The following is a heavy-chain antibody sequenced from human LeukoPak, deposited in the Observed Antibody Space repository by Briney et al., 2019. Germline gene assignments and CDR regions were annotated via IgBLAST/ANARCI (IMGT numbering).Heavy chain of an antibody. CDR3: ARGEAGTTFSWFDP. CDR2: ISSSGSTI. J-gene: IGHJ5*02. CDR1: GFTFSDYY. Sequence: PGGSLRLSCAASGFTFSDYYMSWIRQAPGKGLEWDSYISSSGSTIYYADSVKGRFTISRDNAKNSLYLQMNSLRAEDTAVYYCARGEAGTTFSWFDPWGQGTLVTVSS. D-gene: IGHD1-7*01. V-gene: IGHV3-11*01.